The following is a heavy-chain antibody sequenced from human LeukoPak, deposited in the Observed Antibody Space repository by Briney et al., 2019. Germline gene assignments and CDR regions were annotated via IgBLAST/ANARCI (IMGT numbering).Heavy chain of an antibody. CDR1: GFTFSSYY. CDR2: IYSGGTI. CDR3: ARGLYDDNGGF. J-gene: IGHJ3*01. Sequence: GGSLRLSCTASGFTFSSYYMNWVRQAPGKGLEWVSVIYSGGTIYYADSVKGRFIISRDNSKNTLFLQMNSLRADDTAVYYCARGLYDDNGGFWGQGTMVTVSS. V-gene: IGHV3-53*01. D-gene: IGHD3-22*01.